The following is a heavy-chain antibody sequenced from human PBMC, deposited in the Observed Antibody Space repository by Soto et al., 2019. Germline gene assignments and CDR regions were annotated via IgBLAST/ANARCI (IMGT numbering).Heavy chain of an antibody. D-gene: IGHD5-18*01. CDR2: IIPIFGTA. CDR3: ARTGECIQLWAPFDY. V-gene: IGHV1-69*01. CDR1: GGTFSSYA. J-gene: IGHJ4*02. Sequence: QVQLVQSGAEVQKPGSSVKVSCKASGGTFSSYAISWVRQAPGQGLEWMGGIIPIFGTANYAQKFQGRVTITADESTSTAYMELSSLRSEDTAVYYCARTGECIQLWAPFDYWGQGTLVTVSS.